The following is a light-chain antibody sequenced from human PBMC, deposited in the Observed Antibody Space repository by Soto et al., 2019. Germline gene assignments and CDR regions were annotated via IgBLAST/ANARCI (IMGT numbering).Light chain of an antibody. CDR1: QSISSY. Sequence: DIQMTQSPSSLSASVGERVTITCRASQSISSYLNWYQQKPGKAPKLLIYAASSLQSGVPSRFSGSGSGTDFTLTISSLQPEDFATYYCQQSYSTLVTFGQGTKVDIK. CDR3: QQSYSTLVT. J-gene: IGKJ1*01. CDR2: AAS. V-gene: IGKV1-39*01.